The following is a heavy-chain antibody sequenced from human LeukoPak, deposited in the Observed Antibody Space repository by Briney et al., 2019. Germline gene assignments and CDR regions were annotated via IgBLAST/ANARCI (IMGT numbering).Heavy chain of an antibody. CDR2: IYYSGTT. D-gene: IGHD3-16*02. CDR3: ARDRRIYHFNDVPDAFDM. J-gene: IGHJ3*02. Sequence: PSETLSLTCTVSGGSISSSRYYWSWIRQPPGQGLEWIGSIYYSGTTYYNPSLKSRVTISVDTSKNQFSLKLTSVTAADTAIFYCARDRRIYHFNDVPDAFDMWGQGTMVTVSS. CDR1: GGSISSSRYY. V-gene: IGHV4-39*07.